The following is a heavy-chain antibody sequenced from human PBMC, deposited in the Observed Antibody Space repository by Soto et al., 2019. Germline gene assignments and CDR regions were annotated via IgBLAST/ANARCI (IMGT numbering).Heavy chain of an antibody. Sequence: SETLSLTCTVSGGSIIGYYWSWIRQPPGQGLEWIGYIYYTGSTNYNPSLKSRGTISLDRSKNQFSLKLSSVTAADTVVFYCARSRGSSWYDSGYFDYWGQGTLVTVSS. CDR3: ARSRGSSWYDSGYFDY. D-gene: IGHD6-13*01. J-gene: IGHJ4*02. V-gene: IGHV4-59*08. CDR1: GGSIIGYY. CDR2: IYYTGST.